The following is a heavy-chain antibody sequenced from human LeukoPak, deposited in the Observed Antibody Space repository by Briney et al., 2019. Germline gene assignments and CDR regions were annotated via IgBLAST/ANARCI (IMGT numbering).Heavy chain of an antibody. CDR1: GFTFSSYN. Sequence: PGGSLRLSCAASGFTFSSYNINWVRQAPGKGLEWVSSISSSSTYIYYADSVKGRFTISRDNAKNSLYLQMNSLRAEDTAIYYCARSRYYYGSGTYYYFDYWGQGTLVTVSS. CDR2: ISSSSTYI. J-gene: IGHJ4*02. D-gene: IGHD3-10*01. V-gene: IGHV3-21*01. CDR3: ARSRYYYGSGTYYYFDY.